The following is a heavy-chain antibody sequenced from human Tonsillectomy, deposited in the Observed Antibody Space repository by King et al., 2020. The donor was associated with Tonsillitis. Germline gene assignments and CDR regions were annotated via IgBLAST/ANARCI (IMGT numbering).Heavy chain of an antibody. CDR3: ATQGRGTWGLTMVRNWRIPHYLDY. V-gene: IGHV1-46*03. CDR1: GYTFTKYS. Sequence: VQLVESGAEVKKPGASVKVSCKASGYTFTKYSMHWVRQAPGQGLEWMGVINPSDGSKNYTQKFQGRVTMTRDTSTSTVYLLMSSLRSEDTAVYYCATQGRGTWGLTMVRNWRIPHYLDYWGQGSLVTVSS. J-gene: IGHJ4*02. CDR2: INPSDGSK. D-gene: IGHD3-10*01.